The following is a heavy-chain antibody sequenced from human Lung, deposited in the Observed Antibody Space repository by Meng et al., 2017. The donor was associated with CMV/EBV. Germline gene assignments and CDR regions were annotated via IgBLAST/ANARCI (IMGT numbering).Heavy chain of an antibody. J-gene: IGHJ6*02. V-gene: IGHV4-59*01. D-gene: IGHD3-3*01. CDR2: IYYSGST. CDR3: AHTFWSGYYSPYYGMDV. CDR1: GGSISSYY. Sequence: SETLSLXCTVSGGSISSYYWSWIRQPPGKGLEWIGYIYYSGSTNYNPSLKSRVTISVDTSKNQFSLKLSSVTAADTAVYYCAHTFWSGYYSPYYGMDVWGQGXTVTVSS.